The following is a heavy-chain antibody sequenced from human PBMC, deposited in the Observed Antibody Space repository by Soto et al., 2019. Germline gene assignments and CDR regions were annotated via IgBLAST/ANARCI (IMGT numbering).Heavy chain of an antibody. Sequence: SHTHPLTCAISVDSVSRISAAWNGIKKTPSRGLEWLGRTYYRSKWYNDYAVSVKTRITINPDTSKNQFSLQLNSVTPEDTAVYYCARGGVPAAFYYYSGMDVWGQGTTVTVSS. CDR3: ARGGVPAAFYYYSGMDV. CDR1: VDSVSRISAA. D-gene: IGHD2-2*01. J-gene: IGHJ6*02. V-gene: IGHV6-1*01. CDR2: TYYRSKWYN.